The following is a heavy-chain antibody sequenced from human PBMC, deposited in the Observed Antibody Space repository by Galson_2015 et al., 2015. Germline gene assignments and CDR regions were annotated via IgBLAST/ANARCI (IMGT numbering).Heavy chain of an antibody. D-gene: IGHD6-25*01. CDR1: GLTASNNH. CDR2: LYSDGTT. Sequence: SLRLSCAVSGLTASNNHMSWVRQAPGKGPEWVSVLYSDGTTYYADSLKGRFTVSRDNSKNMIFLQMNSLRAEDTAVYYCARGGGGPAPLNPFDYWGLGTLVTVSS. J-gene: IGHJ4*02. V-gene: IGHV3-53*01. CDR3: ARGGGGPAPLNPFDY.